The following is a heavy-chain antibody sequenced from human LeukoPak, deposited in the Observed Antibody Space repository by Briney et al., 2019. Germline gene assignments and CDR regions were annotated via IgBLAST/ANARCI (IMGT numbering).Heavy chain of an antibody. D-gene: IGHD6-13*01. CDR3: AKERASSSWKGMDV. J-gene: IGHJ6*02. CDR1: GFTFTSYA. V-gene: IGHV3-23*01. CDR2: ISGSGGST. Sequence: PGGSLRLSCAASGFTFTSYAMSWVRQAPGKGLEWVSAISGSGGSTCYADSVKGRFTIARDNSKNTLYLQTNSLRGEDTAVYYCAKERASSSWKGMDVWGQGTTVTVSS.